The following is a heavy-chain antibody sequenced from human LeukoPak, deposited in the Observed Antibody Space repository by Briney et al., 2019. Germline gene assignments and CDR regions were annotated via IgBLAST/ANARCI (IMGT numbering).Heavy chain of an antibody. CDR3: ARGHYGDYAEAAFDY. CDR1: GGSISSDGYY. CDR2: IYYSGST. J-gene: IGHJ4*02. Sequence: SETLSLTCTVSGGSISSDGYYWSWIRQHPGKGLEWIGYIYYSGSTYYNPSLKSRVTISVDTSKNQFSLKLSSVTAADTAVYYCARGHYGDYAEAAFDYWGQGTLVTVSS. V-gene: IGHV4-31*03. D-gene: IGHD4-17*01.